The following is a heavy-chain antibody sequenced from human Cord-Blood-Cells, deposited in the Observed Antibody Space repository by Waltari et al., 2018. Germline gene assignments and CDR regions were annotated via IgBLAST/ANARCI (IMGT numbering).Heavy chain of an antibody. J-gene: IGHJ2*01. CDR2: INPNGGGT. D-gene: IGHD7-27*01. V-gene: IGHV1-2*02. CDR1: GYTFTGYY. Sequence: QVQLVQSGAEVKKPGASVKVSCKASGYTFTGYYMHWVRQAPGQGLGWMGWINPNGGGTNYAERFQGRVTMTRDTSISTADMELSRLRSDDTAVYYCARSGDRYWYFDLWGRGTLVSVSS. CDR3: ARSGDRYWYFDL.